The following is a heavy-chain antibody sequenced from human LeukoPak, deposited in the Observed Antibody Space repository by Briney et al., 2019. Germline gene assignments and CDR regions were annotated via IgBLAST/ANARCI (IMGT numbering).Heavy chain of an antibody. J-gene: IGHJ6*02. CDR1: GGXFSSYA. V-gene: IGHV1-69*13. CDR3: ASSDITMVRGVDYYYGMDV. D-gene: IGHD3-10*01. Sequence: SSVKVSCKASGGXFSSYAISWVRQAPGQGLKWMGGIIPIFGTANYAQKFQGRVTITADESTSTAYMELSSLRSEDTAVYYCASSDITMVRGVDYYYGMDVWGQGTTVTVSS. CDR2: IIPIFGTA.